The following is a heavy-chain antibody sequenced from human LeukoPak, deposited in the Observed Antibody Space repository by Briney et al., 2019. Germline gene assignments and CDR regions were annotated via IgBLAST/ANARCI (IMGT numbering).Heavy chain of an antibody. CDR3: ATGGLQWSGISFDY. CDR1: GYTFTSYY. V-gene: IGHV1-24*01. Sequence: ASVKVSCKASGYTFTSYYMHWVRQAPGKGLEWMGGFDPEDGETIYAQKFQGRVTMTEDTSTDTAYMELSSLRSEDTAVYYCATGGLQWSGISFDYWGQGTLVTVSS. CDR2: FDPEDGET. D-gene: IGHD3-10*01. J-gene: IGHJ4*02.